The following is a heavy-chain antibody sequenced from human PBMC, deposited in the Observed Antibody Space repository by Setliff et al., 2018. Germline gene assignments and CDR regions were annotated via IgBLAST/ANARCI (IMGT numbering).Heavy chain of an antibody. CDR2: VFPSDSDT. CDR1: GYIFTNYW. D-gene: IGHD6-19*01. V-gene: IGHV5-51*01. CDR3: ARLGQWDALEI. J-gene: IGHJ3*02. Sequence: GESLKISCKGSGYIFTNYWIGWVRQMPGKGLEWMGLVFPSDSDTRYSPSFQGRVTISADKSRTIAYLQWKSLKASDTAMYYCARLGQWDALEIWGQGTLVTVSS.